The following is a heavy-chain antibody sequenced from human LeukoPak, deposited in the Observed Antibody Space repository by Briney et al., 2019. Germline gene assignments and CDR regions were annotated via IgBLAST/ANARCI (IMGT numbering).Heavy chain of an antibody. J-gene: IGHJ3*02. CDR3: AKDPGGKNYYDSSGLGDI. Sequence: RGSLRLSCSTPGLTLISYAMSSVRQAPGKGLESVSAISGSGGSPSYAASVKGRYAISRDNSKNTLYLQMNSLRAEDTAVYYCAKDPGGKNYYDSSGLGDIWGQGTMVTVSS. CDR2: ISGSGGSP. CDR1: GLTLISYA. D-gene: IGHD3-22*01. V-gene: IGHV3-23*01.